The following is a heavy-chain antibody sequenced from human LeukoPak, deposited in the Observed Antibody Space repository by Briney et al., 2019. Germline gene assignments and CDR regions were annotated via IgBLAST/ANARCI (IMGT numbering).Heavy chain of an antibody. J-gene: IGHJ3*02. CDR1: GGSISSGSDY. Sequence: KPSETLSLTCTVSGGSISSGSDYWSWIRQPAGKGLEWIGHIDTSGGTNYNPSLKSRVTISVDTSKNQFSLKLSSVTAADTAVYYCASPQPPSYYKYDAFDIWGQGTMVTVSS. CDR2: IDTSGGT. D-gene: IGHD3-10*01. V-gene: IGHV4-61*09. CDR3: ASPQPPSYYKYDAFDI.